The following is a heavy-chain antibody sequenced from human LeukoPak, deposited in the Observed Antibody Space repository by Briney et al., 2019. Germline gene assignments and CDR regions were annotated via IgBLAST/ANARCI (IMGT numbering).Heavy chain of an antibody. Sequence: PSETLSLTCTVSGGSISSYYWSWIRQPPGKGLEWIGYIYYSGSTNYNPSLKSRVTISVDTSKNQFSLKLSSVTAADTAVYYCAAAIGYNLFDYWGQGTLVTVSS. J-gene: IGHJ4*02. CDR1: GGSISSYY. V-gene: IGHV4-59*01. CDR2: IYYSGST. D-gene: IGHD5-24*01. CDR3: AAAIGYNLFDY.